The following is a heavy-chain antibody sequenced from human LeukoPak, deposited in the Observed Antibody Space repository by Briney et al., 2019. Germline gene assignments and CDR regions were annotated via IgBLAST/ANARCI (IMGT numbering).Heavy chain of an antibody. Sequence: PGGSLTLSCAASGFSFTNAWMRWVRQAPGRGLEWVGLVKSKTEGGTTGYAAPVKGTFTISRDDSKNTVYLQMNSLNTEDTAVYYCTSGYGSGNACDYWGQGTLVTVSS. V-gene: IGHV3-15*01. D-gene: IGHD3-10*01. CDR1: GFSFTNAW. CDR2: VKSKTEGGTT. J-gene: IGHJ4*02. CDR3: TSGYGSGNACDY.